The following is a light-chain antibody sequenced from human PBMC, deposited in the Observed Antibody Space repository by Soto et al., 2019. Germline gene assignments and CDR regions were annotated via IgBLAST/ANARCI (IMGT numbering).Light chain of an antibody. CDR3: GSYTSYNTVV. V-gene: IGLV2-14*01. Sequence: QSALTQPASVSGSPGQSITMSCTGTSSDIGDYNYVSWYQQHPGKAPKLMIYDVSNRPSGVSNRFSGSKSGNTASLTISGLQAEDEADYYCGSYTSYNTVVFGGGTKLTVL. J-gene: IGLJ2*01. CDR2: DVS. CDR1: SSDIGDYNY.